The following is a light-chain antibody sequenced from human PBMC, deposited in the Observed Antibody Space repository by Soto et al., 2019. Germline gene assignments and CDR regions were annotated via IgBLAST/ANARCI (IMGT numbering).Light chain of an antibody. Sequence: EVMMTQSPATLSVSPGERATLSCRASQSVSSNLDWYQQKPGQAPRLLIYGASTRATGIPARFSGSGSGTEFTLTISSLQSEDFAVYYCQQYNNWPRTFGQGTKVDIK. CDR1: QSVSSN. CDR3: QQYNNWPRT. J-gene: IGKJ1*01. CDR2: GAS. V-gene: IGKV3-15*01.